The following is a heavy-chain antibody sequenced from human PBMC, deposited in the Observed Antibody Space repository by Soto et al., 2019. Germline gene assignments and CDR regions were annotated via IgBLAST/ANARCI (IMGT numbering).Heavy chain of an antibody. Sequence: SETLSLTCTVSGGSIGHYYWSWIRRPPGRGLQWIGYVYHTGTTTYSPSLKSRVTISVDTSKNQVSLRLNSVTAADTAVYYCARDGGPAKLLSYGMDVWGQGTAVTVSS. V-gene: IGHV4-59*01. CDR2: VYHTGTT. CDR1: GGSIGHYY. J-gene: IGHJ6*02. CDR3: ARDGGPAKLLSYGMDV. D-gene: IGHD3-16*01.